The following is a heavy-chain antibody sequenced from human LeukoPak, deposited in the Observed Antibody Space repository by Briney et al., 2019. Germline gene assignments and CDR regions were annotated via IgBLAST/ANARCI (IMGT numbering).Heavy chain of an antibody. J-gene: IGHJ4*02. D-gene: IGHD1-26*01. CDR2: IWYDASYL. CDR3: AKDYSDSRVGDVFFEY. Sequence: GGSLRLSCAASGFTFSYYGMHWVRQAPGKGLDWVAVIWYDASYLYYADSVKGRFTISRDNSKNTFHLQMNSLRAEDTAVYYCAKDYSDSRVGDVFFEYWGQGTLVTVSS. CDR1: GFTFSYYG. V-gene: IGHV3-33*06.